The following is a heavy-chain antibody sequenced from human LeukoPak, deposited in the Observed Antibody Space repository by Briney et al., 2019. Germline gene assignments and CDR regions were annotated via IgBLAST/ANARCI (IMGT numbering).Heavy chain of an antibody. CDR2: IKSKTDGGTI. Sequence: PGGSLRLSCAASGFTFSTFAMSWVRQAPGKGLEWVGRIKSKTDGGTIYYATPVKGRFTISRDDSKNTLYLQINSLKAEDTAVYYCTTAVPAIVGHPYWGQRTLVTVSS. V-gene: IGHV3-15*01. J-gene: IGHJ4*02. CDR3: TTAVPAIVGHPY. D-gene: IGHD1-26*01. CDR1: GFTFSTFA.